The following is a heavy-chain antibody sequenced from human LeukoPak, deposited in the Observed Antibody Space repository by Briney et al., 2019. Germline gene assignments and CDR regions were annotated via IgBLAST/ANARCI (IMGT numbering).Heavy chain of an antibody. CDR3: AREPSYSSSWYTTCDH. Sequence: SVKVSCKASGGTFSSYAISWVRQAPGQGLEWMGGIIPIFGTANYAQKFQGRVTITADESTSTAYMELSSLRSEDTAVYYCAREPSYSSSWYTTCDHWGQGTLVTVSS. CDR2: IIPIFGTA. V-gene: IGHV1-69*13. J-gene: IGHJ5*02. CDR1: GGTFSSYA. D-gene: IGHD6-13*01.